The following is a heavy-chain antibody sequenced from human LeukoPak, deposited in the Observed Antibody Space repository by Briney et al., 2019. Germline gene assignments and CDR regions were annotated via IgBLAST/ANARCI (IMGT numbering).Heavy chain of an antibody. CDR2: ISYDGSNK. CDR1: GFTFSSYA. J-gene: IGHJ6*02. Sequence: GGSLRLSCAASGFTFSSYAMHWVRQAPGKGLEWVAVISYDGSNKYYADSVKGRFTISRDNSKNTLYLQMNSLRAEDTAVYYCARDRGTADLYYYYGMDVWGQGTTVTVSS. V-gene: IGHV3-30*04. CDR3: ARDRGTADLYYYYGMDV. D-gene: IGHD1-1*01.